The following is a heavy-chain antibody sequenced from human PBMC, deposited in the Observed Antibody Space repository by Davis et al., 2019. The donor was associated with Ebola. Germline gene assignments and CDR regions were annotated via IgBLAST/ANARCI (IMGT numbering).Heavy chain of an antibody. CDR1: RDSVSSGIYY. J-gene: IGHJ4*02. CDR3: ATDRRDGWYSPGFDS. Sequence: PSETLSLTCTVSRDSVSSGIYYWTWIRQPPGQGLEWIGYIYYSGSSNYNPSLKSRVTMSVDTSKNQFSLRLSSVTAADTAIYYCATDRRDGWYSPGFDSWGQGTLVTVSS. D-gene: IGHD6-19*01. V-gene: IGHV4-61*01. CDR2: IYYSGSS.